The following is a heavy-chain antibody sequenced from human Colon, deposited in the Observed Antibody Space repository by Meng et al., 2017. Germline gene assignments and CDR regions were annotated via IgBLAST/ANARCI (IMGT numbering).Heavy chain of an antibody. D-gene: IGHD5-12*01. J-gene: IGHJ6*02. V-gene: IGHV3-9*01. Sequence: SLKISCAASGFTFGDYAMHWVRQLPGRGLEWISTISWNSGRIGYADFVKGRFSISRDNAKNSLFLQMNNLRREDTAFYYCVKDISTSGGYDTNYGLDVWGQGTTVTVS. CDR1: GFTFGDYA. CDR3: VKDISTSGGYDTNYGLDV. CDR2: ISWNSGRI.